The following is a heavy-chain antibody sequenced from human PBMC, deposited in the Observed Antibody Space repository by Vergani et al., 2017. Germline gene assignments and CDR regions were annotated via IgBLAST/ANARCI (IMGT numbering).Heavy chain of an antibody. Sequence: QVQLVQSGAEVKKPGASVKVSCKASGYTFTSYGISWVRQAPGQGLEWMGWISAYNGNTNYAQKLQGRVTMTTDTSTSTAYRELRSLRSDDTAVYYCARDRGSKAQLWPTEGWFDPWGQGTLVTVSS. CDR2: ISAYNGNT. CDR1: GYTFTSYG. D-gene: IGHD5-18*01. J-gene: IGHJ5*02. V-gene: IGHV1-18*01. CDR3: ARDRGSKAQLWPTEGWFDP.